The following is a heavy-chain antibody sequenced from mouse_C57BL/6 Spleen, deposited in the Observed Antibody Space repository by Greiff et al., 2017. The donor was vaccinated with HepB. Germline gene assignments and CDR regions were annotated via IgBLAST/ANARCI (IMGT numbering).Heavy chain of an antibody. CDR3: AIYYGNYPWFAY. J-gene: IGHJ3*01. CDR2: INPNNGGT. V-gene: IGHV1-26*01. D-gene: IGHD2-1*01. Sequence: EVQLQQSGPELVKPGASVKISCKASGYTFTDYYMNWVKQSHGKSLEWIGDINPNNGGTSYNQKFKGKATLTVDKSSSTAYMELRSLTSEDSAVYYCAIYYGNYPWFAYWGQGTLVTVSA. CDR1: GYTFTDYY.